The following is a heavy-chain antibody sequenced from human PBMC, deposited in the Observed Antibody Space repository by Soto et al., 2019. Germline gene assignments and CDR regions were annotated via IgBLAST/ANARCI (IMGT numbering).Heavy chain of an antibody. D-gene: IGHD5-18*01. CDR3: ARGQGGYSYPNWFDP. CDR2: INHSGST. Sequence: QVQLQQWGAGLLKPSETLSLTCAVSVGSFSGYYWSWIRQPPGRGLECIGEINHSGSTNYHPSLKSRVTTSVATSKHQFSLKLSSVTAADTAVYYWARGQGGYSYPNWFDPLGQGTLVAVSS. J-gene: IGHJ5*02. V-gene: IGHV4-34*01. CDR1: VGSFSGYY.